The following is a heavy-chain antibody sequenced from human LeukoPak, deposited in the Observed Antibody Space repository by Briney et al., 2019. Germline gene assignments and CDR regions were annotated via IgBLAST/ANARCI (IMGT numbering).Heavy chain of an antibody. CDR1: GGSISSYY. CDR3: ARVVVVVAANWFDP. D-gene: IGHD2-15*01. Sequence: SETLSLTCTVSGGSISSYYWSWIRQPPGKGLEWIGYIYYSGSTNYNPSLKSRVTISVDTSKNQFSLKLSSVTAADTAVYYCARVVVVVAANWFDPWGQGTLVTVSS. CDR2: IYYSGST. V-gene: IGHV4-59*12. J-gene: IGHJ5*02.